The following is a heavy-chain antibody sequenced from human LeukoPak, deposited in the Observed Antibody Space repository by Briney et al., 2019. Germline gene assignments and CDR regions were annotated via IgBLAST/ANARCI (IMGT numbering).Heavy chain of an antibody. CDR3: ARHPSSWDPLNWGNYFDY. D-gene: IGHD6-13*01. Sequence: GGSLRLSCAASGFTFSDYYMSWIRQAPGKGLEWVSYISSSGSTIYYADSVKGRFTISRDNAKNSLYLQMNSLRAEDTAVYYCARHPSSWDPLNWGNYFDYWGQGTLVTVSS. CDR1: GFTFSDYY. V-gene: IGHV3-11*04. J-gene: IGHJ4*02. CDR2: ISSSGSTI.